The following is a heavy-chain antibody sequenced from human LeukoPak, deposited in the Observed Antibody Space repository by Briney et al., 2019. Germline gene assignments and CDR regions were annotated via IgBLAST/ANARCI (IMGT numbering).Heavy chain of an antibody. D-gene: IGHD3-3*01. V-gene: IGHV4-31*03. CDR1: GGSISSGGYY. Sequence: SQTLSLTCTVSGGSISSGGYYWSWIRQHPGKGLEWIGYIYYSGTTYYNPSLKSRLTKSVDTSKNQFPLKLSSVTAADTAVYYCASAGAVVNYDFWSGSENWGQGTLVTVSS. CDR3: ASAGAVVNYDFWSGSEN. CDR2: IYYSGTT. J-gene: IGHJ4*02.